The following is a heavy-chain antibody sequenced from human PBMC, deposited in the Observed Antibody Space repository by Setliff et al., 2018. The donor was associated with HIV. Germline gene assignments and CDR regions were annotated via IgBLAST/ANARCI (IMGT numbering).Heavy chain of an antibody. CDR2: ISPNSGDT. V-gene: IGHV1-18*01. CDR1: GYTFRSYG. Sequence: ASVKVSCKASGYTFRSYGISWVRQAPGQGLEWVGWISPNSGDTDYAQKLEGRVTITADESTSTAYMELSGLSSEDTAVYYCARAAYYDSRDFSDYYYMDVWGTG. J-gene: IGHJ6*03. CDR3: ARAAYYDSRDFSDYYYMDV. D-gene: IGHD3-22*01.